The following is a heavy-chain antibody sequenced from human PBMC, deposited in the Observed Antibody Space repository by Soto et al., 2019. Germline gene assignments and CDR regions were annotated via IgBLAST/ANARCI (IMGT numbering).Heavy chain of an antibody. Sequence: SETLSLTCTVTGDSISSRSYYWGWIRQPPGKGLEWIGSIYYSGSTYNNPSLRSRVSMSIDTSKDQFSLKLKSVTAADTALYFCARQRTSVVTPAYFDVWGPGSMVTVSS. J-gene: IGHJ4*02. V-gene: IGHV4-39*01. CDR2: IYYSGST. CDR1: GDSISSRSYY. D-gene: IGHD2-21*02. CDR3: ARQRTSVVTPAYFDV.